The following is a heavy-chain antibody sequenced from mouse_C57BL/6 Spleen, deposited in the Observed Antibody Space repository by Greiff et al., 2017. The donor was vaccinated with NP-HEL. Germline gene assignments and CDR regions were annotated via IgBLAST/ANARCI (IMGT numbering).Heavy chain of an antibody. CDR3: ARDQVITTVVGAMDY. D-gene: IGHD1-1*01. Sequence: EVQGVESGGGLVKPGGSLKLSCAASGFTFSSYAMSWVRQTPEKRLEWDATISAGGSYTYYPDNVKGRFTISRDNAKNNLYLQMSHLKSEDTAMYYCARDQVITTVVGAMDYWGQGTSVTVSS. J-gene: IGHJ4*01. CDR2: ISAGGSYT. CDR1: GFTFSSYA. V-gene: IGHV5-4*01.